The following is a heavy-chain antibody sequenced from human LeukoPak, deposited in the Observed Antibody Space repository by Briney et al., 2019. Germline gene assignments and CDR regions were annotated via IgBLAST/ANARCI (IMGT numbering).Heavy chain of an antibody. CDR1: GFTFSSYG. J-gene: IGHJ3*02. D-gene: IGHD3-22*01. V-gene: IGHV3-33*01. CDR3: ARDGESVTMIVVPGDAFDI. CDR2: IWYDGSNK. Sequence: PGGSLRLSCAASGFTFSSYGMHWVRQAPGKGLEWVAVIWYDGSNKYYADSVKGRFTISRDNSKNTLYLQMNSLRAEDTAVYYCARDGESVTMIVVPGDAFDIWGQGTMVTVSS.